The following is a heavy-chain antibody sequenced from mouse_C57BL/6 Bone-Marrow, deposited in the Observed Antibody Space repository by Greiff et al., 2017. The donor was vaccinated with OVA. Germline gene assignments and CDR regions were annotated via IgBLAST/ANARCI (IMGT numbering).Heavy chain of an antibody. CDR1: GFTFSSYA. J-gene: IGHJ3*01. CDR3: TRDQDGYPQFAY. V-gene: IGHV5-9-1*02. D-gene: IGHD2-3*01. CDR2: ISSGGDYI. Sequence: EVMLVESGEGLVKPGGSLKLSCAASGFTFSSYAMSWVRQTPEKRLEWVAYISSGGDYIYYADTVKGRFTISRDNARNTLYLQMSSLKSEDTAMYYCTRDQDGYPQFAYWGQGTLVTVSA.